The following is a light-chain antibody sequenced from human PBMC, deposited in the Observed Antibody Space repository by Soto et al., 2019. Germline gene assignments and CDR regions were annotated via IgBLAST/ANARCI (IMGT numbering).Light chain of an antibody. CDR3: GADPGSGNNFVSL. CDR2: VGTGGIVG. J-gene: IGLJ2*01. Sequence: QTVVTQPPSASASLGASVTLTCTLSSGYSNYKVDWYQQRPGKGPRFVMRVGTGGIVGSKGDGIPDRFSVLGSGLNRYLTIKNIQEEDESDYHCGADPGSGNNFVSLFGGGTQLTVL. CDR1: SGYSNYK. V-gene: IGLV9-49*03.